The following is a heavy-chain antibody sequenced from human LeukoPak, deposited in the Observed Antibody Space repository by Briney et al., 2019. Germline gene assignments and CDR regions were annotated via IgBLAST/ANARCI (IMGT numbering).Heavy chain of an antibody. Sequence: GGSLRLSCAASGFSVSTYDMNWVRQAPGKGLECVSYISSSGTTISYADSVEGRFTISRDNAKSSLYLEMNSLRVEDTATYYCARVRPEVFGSGTYLNDWGQGTLVTVSS. V-gene: IGHV3-48*03. D-gene: IGHD3-10*01. CDR1: GFSVSTYD. CDR2: ISSSGTTI. J-gene: IGHJ4*02. CDR3: ARVRPEVFGSGTYLND.